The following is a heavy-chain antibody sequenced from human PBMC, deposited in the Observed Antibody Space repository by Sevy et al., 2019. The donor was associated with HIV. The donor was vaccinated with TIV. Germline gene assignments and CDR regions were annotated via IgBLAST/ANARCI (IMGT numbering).Heavy chain of an antibody. CDR3: ARAADYYFDS. CDR2: ISSRGSTE. D-gene: IGHD2-21*02. Sequence: GGSLRLSCEASGFTFSDYHMTWIRQAPGKGLEWVAYISSRGSTEHYADSVKGRFTISRDNVKNSLYLQMDSLRGEDTAVYSWARAADYYFDSWGQGSLVTVSS. CDR1: GFTFSDYH. V-gene: IGHV3-11*01. J-gene: IGHJ4*02.